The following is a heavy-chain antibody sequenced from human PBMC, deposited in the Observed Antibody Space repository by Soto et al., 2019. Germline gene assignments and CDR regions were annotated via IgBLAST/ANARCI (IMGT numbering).Heavy chain of an antibody. V-gene: IGHV4-39*01. CDR1: GGSISSSTYY. CDR3: ARMGDFWSGPGGLDP. J-gene: IGHJ5*02. Sequence: SETLSLTCTVSGGSISSSTYYWAWNRQSPGKGLEWIGSVYYNGFTYYNPSLKSRVTISVDTSKNQFSLKLTSVTAADTAVYYCARMGDFWSGPGGLDPWGQGTLVTVSS. D-gene: IGHD3-3*01. CDR2: VYYNGFT.